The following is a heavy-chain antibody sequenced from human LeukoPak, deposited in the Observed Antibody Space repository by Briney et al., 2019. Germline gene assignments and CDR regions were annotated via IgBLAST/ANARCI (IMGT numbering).Heavy chain of an antibody. CDR3: ARDTRSSSWYY. CDR1: GYTFTSYY. CDR2: INPSGGST. V-gene: IGHV1-46*01. J-gene: IGHJ4*02. D-gene: IGHD6-13*01. Sequence: ASVKLACKASGYTFTSYYMHWVRQAPGQGLEWMGIINPSGGSTSYAQKFQGRVTMTRDTPTSTVYMELSSLRSEDTAVYYCARDTRSSSWYYWGQGTLVTVSS.